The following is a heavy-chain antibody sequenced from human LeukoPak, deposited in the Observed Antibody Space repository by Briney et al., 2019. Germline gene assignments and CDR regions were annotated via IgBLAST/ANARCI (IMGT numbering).Heavy chain of an antibody. Sequence: GGSLRLSCAASGFTVSSKYMSWVRQAPGKGLEWVSVIYSGGSTYYADSVKGRFTISRDTSKNTLYLQVNSLRAEDTAVYYCARGGGYYPIDYWGQGTLVTVSS. J-gene: IGHJ4*02. CDR3: ARGGGYYPIDY. CDR2: IYSGGST. CDR1: GFTVSSKY. D-gene: IGHD2-15*01. V-gene: IGHV3-53*01.